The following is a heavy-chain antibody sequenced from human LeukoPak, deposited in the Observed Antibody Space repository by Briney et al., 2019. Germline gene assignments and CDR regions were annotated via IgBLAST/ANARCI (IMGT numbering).Heavy chain of an antibody. CDR2: IYTSGST. CDR3: ARYTMVRGVIISSVGWFDP. D-gene: IGHD3-10*01. Sequence: SETLSLTCTVSGGSISSYYWSWIRQPAGKGLEWIGRIYTSGSTNYNPSLKSRVTISVDTSKNQFSLKLSSVTAADTAVYYCARYTMVRGVIISSVGWFDPWGQGTLVTVSS. J-gene: IGHJ5*02. CDR1: GGSISSYY. V-gene: IGHV4-4*07.